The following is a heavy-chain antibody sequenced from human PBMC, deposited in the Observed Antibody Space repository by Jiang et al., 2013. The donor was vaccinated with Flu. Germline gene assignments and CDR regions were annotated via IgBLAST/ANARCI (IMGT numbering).Heavy chain of an antibody. CDR3: ARVQGGGVDY. CDR2: FGTA. J-gene: IGHJ4*02. D-gene: IGHD3-16*01. V-gene: IGHV1-69*01. Sequence: FGTANYAQKFQGRVTITADESTSTAYMELSSLRSEDTAVYYCARVQGGGVDYWGQGTLVTVSS.